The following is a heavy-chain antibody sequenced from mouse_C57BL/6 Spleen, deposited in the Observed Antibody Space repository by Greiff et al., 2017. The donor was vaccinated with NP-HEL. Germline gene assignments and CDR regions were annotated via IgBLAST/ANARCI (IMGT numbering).Heavy chain of an antibody. CDR3: GREGYYGSRKGFAY. Sequence: VQLQQSGPELVKPGASVKISCKASGYSFTDYNMNWVKQSNGKSLEWIGVINPNYGTTSYNQKFKGKATLTVDQSSSTAYMQLNSLTSEDSAVYYCGREGYYGSRKGFAYWGQGTLVTVSA. D-gene: IGHD1-1*01. CDR1: GYSFTDYN. CDR2: INPNYGTT. J-gene: IGHJ3*01. V-gene: IGHV1-39*01.